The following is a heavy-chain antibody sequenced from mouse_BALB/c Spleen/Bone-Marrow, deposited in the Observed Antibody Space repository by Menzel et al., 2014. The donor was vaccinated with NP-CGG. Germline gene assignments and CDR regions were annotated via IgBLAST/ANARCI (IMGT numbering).Heavy chain of an antibody. J-gene: IGHJ2*01. D-gene: IGHD2-10*01. CDR2: ILPGSGST. CDR3: AREGAFYGNPFDF. Sequence: VQLQESGAEVMKSGASVKISCRATGYRFSSFWIEWIKQRPGHGLEWIGKILPGSGSTNYNEKFKGKATLSADTSSNTAYTQLSSLTSEDSAVYFCAREGAFYGNPFDFWGQGTTLTVSS. CDR1: GYRFSSFW. V-gene: IGHV1-9*01.